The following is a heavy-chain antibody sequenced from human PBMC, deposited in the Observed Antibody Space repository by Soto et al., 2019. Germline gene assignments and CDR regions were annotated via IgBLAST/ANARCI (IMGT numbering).Heavy chain of an antibody. CDR3: ASLYYYDSSGYFGGHYYYGMDV. CDR2: ISSSSGYI. V-gene: IGHV3-21*01. Sequence: EVQLVESGGGLVKPGGSLRLSFAASGFTFSSYSMNWVRQAPGKGLEWVSSISSSSGYIYYADSVRGRFTISRDNAHNSLFLHMNSRRAEDTAVYYCASLYYYDSSGYFGGHYYYGMDVWCQGTTVTVSS. J-gene: IGHJ6*02. CDR1: GFTFSSYS. D-gene: IGHD3-22*01.